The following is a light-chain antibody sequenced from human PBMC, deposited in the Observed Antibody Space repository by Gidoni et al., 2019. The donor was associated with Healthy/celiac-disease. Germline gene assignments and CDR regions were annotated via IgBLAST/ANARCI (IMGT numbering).Light chain of an antibody. Sequence: DIQMTQSPFSLSASVGDRVTITCQASQAISNYLNWYQQKTGKAPKLLIYDASNLETGVPSRCSGSGSGTDFTFTISSLQPEDISTYYCQQYDNLPLTFGGXTKVEIK. J-gene: IGKJ4*01. CDR2: DAS. V-gene: IGKV1-33*01. CDR3: QQYDNLPLT. CDR1: QAISNY.